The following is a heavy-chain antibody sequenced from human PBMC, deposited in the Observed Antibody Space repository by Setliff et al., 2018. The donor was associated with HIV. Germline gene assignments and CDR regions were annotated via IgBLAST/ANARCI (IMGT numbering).Heavy chain of an antibody. D-gene: IGHD3-22*01. J-gene: IGHJ5*02. Sequence: TSETLSLTCTVSGASVNSHYWAWIRQPPGKGLEWIGSLYYNGNTNYNPSLKSRVTISADTSKNQFSLKLRSVTAADTAVYYCAGVLSSGYYDGPWGQGTLVTVSS. V-gene: IGHV4-59*02. CDR3: AGVLSSGYYDGP. CDR2: LYYNGNT. CDR1: GASVNSHY.